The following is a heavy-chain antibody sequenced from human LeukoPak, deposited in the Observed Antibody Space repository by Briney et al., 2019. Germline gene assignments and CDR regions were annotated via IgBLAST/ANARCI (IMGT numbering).Heavy chain of an antibody. V-gene: IGHV4-39*01. CDR2: IYYSGST. CDR1: GGSISSSSYY. D-gene: IGHD3-16*01. Sequence: SETLSLTCTVSGGSISSSSYYWGWIRQPPGKGLEWIGSIYYSGSTYYNPSLKSRVTISVDTSKNQFPLKLSSVTAADTAVYYCARHLAYYFDYWGQGTLVTVSS. CDR3: ARHLAYYFDY. J-gene: IGHJ4*02.